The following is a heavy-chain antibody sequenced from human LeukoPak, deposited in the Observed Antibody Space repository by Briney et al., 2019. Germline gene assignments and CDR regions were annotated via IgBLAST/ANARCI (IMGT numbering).Heavy chain of an antibody. D-gene: IGHD6-13*01. CDR3: ARVGQQLVQDY. CDR2: IYSGGST. Sequence: GGSLRLSCAASGFTVSSNYMSWVRQAPGKGLEWVSVIYSGGSTYYADSVKGRFTISRDNSKNTLYLQTNSLRAEDTAVYYCARVGQQLVQDYWGQGTLVTVSS. CDR1: GFTVSSNY. J-gene: IGHJ4*02. V-gene: IGHV3-53*01.